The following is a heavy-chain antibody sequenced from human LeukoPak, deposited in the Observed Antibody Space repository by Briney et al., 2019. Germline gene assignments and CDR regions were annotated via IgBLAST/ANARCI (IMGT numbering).Heavy chain of an antibody. J-gene: IGHJ4*02. CDR3: ARGGLSTMGY. CDR2: ISSSGSTK. D-gene: IGHD4/OR15-4a*01. V-gene: IGHV3-48*01. Sequence: GGSLRLSCAASGFTFSSYSMNWVRQAPGKGLEWVSYISSSGSTKYYADSVKGRFTISRDNARNSLYLQMNSLRAEDTAVYFCARGGLSTMGYWGQGTLVTVSS. CDR1: GFTFSSYS.